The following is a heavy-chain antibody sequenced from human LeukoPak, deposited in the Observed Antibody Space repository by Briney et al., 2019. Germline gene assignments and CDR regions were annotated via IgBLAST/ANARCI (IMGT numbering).Heavy chain of an antibody. CDR1: GFTFSNYA. V-gene: IGHV3-23*01. D-gene: IGHD2-2*01. CDR2: IGGGRGST. J-gene: IGHJ4*02. CDR3: AKHVGYCTSSTCHFDY. Sequence: GGSLRLSCAASGFTFSNYAMSWVRQSPGKGLEWASAIGGGRGSTYYAASVKGRFTISRDNSKNTLYLQMNTLRAEHTAVYYCAKHVGYCTSSTCHFDYWGQGTLVSVSS.